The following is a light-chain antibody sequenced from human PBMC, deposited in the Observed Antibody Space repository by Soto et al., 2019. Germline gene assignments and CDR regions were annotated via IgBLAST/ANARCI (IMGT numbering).Light chain of an antibody. Sequence: EIVLTQSPATLSLSPGERATLSCRASQSVSSYLAWYQHKPGQAPRLLIYDASNRATGIPSRFSGSGSGTEFTLTISSLQPDDFATYYCQQYNSYPWTFGQGTKVDI. J-gene: IGKJ1*01. CDR2: DAS. CDR3: QQYNSYPWT. CDR1: QSVSSY. V-gene: IGKV3-11*01.